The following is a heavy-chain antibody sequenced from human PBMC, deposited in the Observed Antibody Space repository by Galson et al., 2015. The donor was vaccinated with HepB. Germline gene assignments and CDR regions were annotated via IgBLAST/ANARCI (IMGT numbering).Heavy chain of an antibody. CDR1: GYTFTGYY. J-gene: IGHJ5*02. D-gene: IGHD3-3*01. V-gene: IGHV1-2*02. Sequence: SVKVSCKASGYTFTGYYMHWVRQAPGQGLEWMGWINPNSGGTNYAQKFQGRVTMTRDTSISTAYMELSRLRSDDTAVYYCARDPLRFLEWLPPGAPWFDPWGQGTLVTVSS. CDR3: ARDPLRFLEWLPPGAPWFDP. CDR2: INPNSGGT.